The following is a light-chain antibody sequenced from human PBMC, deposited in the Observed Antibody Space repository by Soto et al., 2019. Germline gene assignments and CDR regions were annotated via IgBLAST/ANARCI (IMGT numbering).Light chain of an antibody. CDR1: SSNIGSHP. CDR3: ASWDNSLDGLYV. Sequence: QSVLTQPPSASGTPGQRVTISCSGSSSNIGSHPANWYQQLPGTAPKLLHYGDNQRPSGVPDRFSASKSGTSASLAISGLQSDDEAIYYCASWDNSLDGLYVFGVGTKVTVL. CDR2: GDN. V-gene: IGLV1-44*01. J-gene: IGLJ1*01.